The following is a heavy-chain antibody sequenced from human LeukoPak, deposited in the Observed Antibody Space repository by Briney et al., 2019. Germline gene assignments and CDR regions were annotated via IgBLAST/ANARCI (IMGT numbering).Heavy chain of an antibody. CDR3: ARDSPELWFGELSPYYGMDV. Sequence: GGSLRLSCAASGFTFSSYAMSWVRQAPGKGLEWVSAISGSGGSTYYADSVKGRFTISRDNSKNTLYLQMNSLRAEDTAVYYCARDSPELWFGELSPYYGMDVWGQGTTVTVSS. CDR1: GFTFSSYA. J-gene: IGHJ6*02. CDR2: ISGSGGST. V-gene: IGHV3-23*01. D-gene: IGHD3-10*01.